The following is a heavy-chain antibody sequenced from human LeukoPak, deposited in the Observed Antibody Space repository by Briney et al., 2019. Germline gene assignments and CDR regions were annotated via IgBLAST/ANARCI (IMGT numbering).Heavy chain of an antibody. CDR2: ISSSDSTI. CDR3: ARDYDFSGHIAIDY. J-gene: IGHJ4*02. CDR1: GFTFSSYS. D-gene: IGHD3-22*01. Sequence: PGGSLRLSCAASGFTFSSYSMNWVRQAPGKGLGWVSYISSSDSTIYYADSVKGRFTISRDNAKNSLYLQMNSLIAEDTALYYCARDYDFSGHIAIDYWGRGTLVTVSS. V-gene: IGHV3-48*04.